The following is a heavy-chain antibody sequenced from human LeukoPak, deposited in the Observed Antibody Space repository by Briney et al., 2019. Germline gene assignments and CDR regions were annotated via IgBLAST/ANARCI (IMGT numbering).Heavy chain of an antibody. CDR2: IKQDGSEK. V-gene: IGHV3-7*01. J-gene: IGHJ6*03. D-gene: IGHD6-13*01. CDR3: ARDRGYSSSWYKYYYYYYVDV. CDR1: GFTFSSYW. Sequence: GGSLRLSCAASGFTFSSYWMSWVRQAPGKGLEWVANIKQDGSEKYYVDSVKGRFTISRDNAKNSLYLQMNSLRAEDTAVYYCARDRGYSSSWYKYYYYYYVDVWGKGTTVTVSS.